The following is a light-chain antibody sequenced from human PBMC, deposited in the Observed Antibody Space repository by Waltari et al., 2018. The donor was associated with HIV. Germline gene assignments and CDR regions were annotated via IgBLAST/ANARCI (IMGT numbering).Light chain of an antibody. V-gene: IGLV2-8*01. CDR1: SSDVGGSDY. Sequence: QSALTQPPSASESPGQSVTISCSGTSSDVGGSDYVSWYQQHPGKPPKLLIYEVSKRPSGVPDRFSGSKSGNTASLTVSGLQAEDEADYYCSSHAGSNNYVFGTGTKVTVL. CDR2: EVS. J-gene: IGLJ1*01. CDR3: SSHAGSNNYV.